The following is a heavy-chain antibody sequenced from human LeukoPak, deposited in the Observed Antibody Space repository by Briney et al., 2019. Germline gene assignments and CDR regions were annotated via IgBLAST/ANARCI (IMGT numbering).Heavy chain of an antibody. CDR3: ARVHDIVVVPAAMTPFDY. V-gene: IGHV3-30-3*01. CDR2: ISYDGSNK. J-gene: IGHJ4*02. Sequence: GGSLRLSCAASGFTFSSYAMHWVRQAPGKGLEWVAVISYDGSNKYYADSVKGRFTISRGNSKNTLYLQMNSLRAEDTAVYYCARVHDIVVVPAAMTPFDYWGQGTLVTVSS. D-gene: IGHD2-2*01. CDR1: GFTFSSYA.